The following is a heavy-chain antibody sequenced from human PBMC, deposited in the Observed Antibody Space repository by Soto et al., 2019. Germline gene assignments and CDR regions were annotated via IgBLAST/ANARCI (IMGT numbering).Heavy chain of an antibody. CDR2: IDPSDSYT. D-gene: IGHD6-19*01. CDR3: ASGVAGDYYYYGMDV. CDR1: GYSFTSYW. J-gene: IGHJ6*02. V-gene: IGHV5-10-1*01. Sequence: LGESLKISCKGSGYSFTSYWISWVRQMPGKGLEWMGRIDPSDSYTNYSPSFQGHVTISADKSISTAYLQWSSLKASDTAMYYCASGVAGDYYYYGMDVWGQGTTVTVSS.